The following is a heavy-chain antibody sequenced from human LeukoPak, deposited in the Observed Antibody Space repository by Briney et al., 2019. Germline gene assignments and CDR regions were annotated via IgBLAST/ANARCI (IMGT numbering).Heavy chain of an antibody. CDR2: INPNSGGT. CDR1: GYTFTGYY. V-gene: IGHV1-2*06. Sequence: ASVRVSCKASGYTFTGYYMHWVRQAPGQGLEWMGRINPNSGGTNYAQKFQGRVTMTRDTSISTAYMELSRLRSDDTAVYYCARSTIFGVVAADYWGQGTLVTVSS. J-gene: IGHJ4*02. D-gene: IGHD3-3*01. CDR3: ARSTIFGVVAADY.